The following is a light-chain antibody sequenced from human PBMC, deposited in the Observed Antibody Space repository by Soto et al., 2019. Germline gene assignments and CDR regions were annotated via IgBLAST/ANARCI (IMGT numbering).Light chain of an antibody. CDR1: QGPSSW. J-gene: IGKJ2*01. V-gene: IGKV1-12*01. CDR2: AAS. Sequence: DIQMTQSPSSVSASVGVRVTITCRASQGPSSWLAWYQQKPGKAPKLLIYAASSLQSRVPSRFSGSGFGADFTLTSGSLQPEDFGTDDCQQANSFPQTFGQGTKLEIK. CDR3: QQANSFPQT.